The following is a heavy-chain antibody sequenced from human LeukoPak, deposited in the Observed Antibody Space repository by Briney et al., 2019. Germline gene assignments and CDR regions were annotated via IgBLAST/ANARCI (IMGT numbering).Heavy chain of an antibody. J-gene: IGHJ3*02. CDR3: ASYYDSSGNAFDI. D-gene: IGHD3-22*01. CDR2: IYSGGGP. CDR1: GFTASSHY. Sequence: PGGSLRLSCAASGFTASSHYMSWVRQAPGKGLEWLSVIYSGGGPSYADSVKGRFTISRDNSKNTLYLQMNSLRAEDTAVYYCASYYDSSGNAFDIWGQGTMVTVSS. V-gene: IGHV3-53*01.